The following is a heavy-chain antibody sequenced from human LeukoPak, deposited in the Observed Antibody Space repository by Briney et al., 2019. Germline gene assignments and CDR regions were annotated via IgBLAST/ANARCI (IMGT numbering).Heavy chain of an antibody. J-gene: IGHJ3*02. Sequence: GRSLRLSCAASGFTFSSYGMHWVRQAPGKGLEWVAVISYDGSNKYYADSVKGRFTISRDNSKSTLYLQMDSLRAEDTGVYYCARHRNGGSQDDAFDIWGQGTMVTVSS. CDR1: GFTFSSYG. D-gene: IGHD2-15*01. V-gene: IGHV3-30*03. CDR2: ISYDGSNK. CDR3: ARHRNGGSQDDAFDI.